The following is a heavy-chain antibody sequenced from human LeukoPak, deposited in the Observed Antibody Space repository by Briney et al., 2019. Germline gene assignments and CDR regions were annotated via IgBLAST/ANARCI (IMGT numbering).Heavy chain of an antibody. D-gene: IGHD6-19*01. CDR1: GFTFSNAW. Sequence: GGSLRLSCAASGFTFSNAWMNWVRQAPGKGLEWVSYISGTSNTIYYDDSVKGRFTISRDNSKNTLYLQMNSLRAEDTAVYYCAKRGSGWYEDYYYYMDVWGKGTTVTISS. CDR2: ISGTSNTI. V-gene: IGHV3-48*01. J-gene: IGHJ6*03. CDR3: AKRGSGWYEDYYYYMDV.